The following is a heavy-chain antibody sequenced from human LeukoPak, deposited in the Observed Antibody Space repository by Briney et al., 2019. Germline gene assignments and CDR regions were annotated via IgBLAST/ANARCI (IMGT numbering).Heavy chain of an antibody. Sequence: GGSLRLSCTASGFTFSGDYMDSVRQAPGKGPEWVGRTRNKANSYTTEYAASVKGRFTISRDDSTHSLYLQMNNFNIETAGVSYSAKVNTTTWSSHHLDYWGQGTLVTVSS. J-gene: IGHJ4*02. CDR2: TRNKANSYTT. V-gene: IGHV3-72*01. D-gene: IGHD3-22*01. CDR3: AKVNTTTWSSHHLDY. CDR1: GFTFSGDY.